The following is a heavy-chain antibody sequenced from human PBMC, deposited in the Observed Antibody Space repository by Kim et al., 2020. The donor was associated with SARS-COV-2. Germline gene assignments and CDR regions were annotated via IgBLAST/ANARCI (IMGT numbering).Heavy chain of an antibody. J-gene: IGHJ4*02. CDR3: AKRYCGGGTCYSIDY. V-gene: IGHV3-23*01. CDR2: ISGSGGTT. Sequence: GGSLRLSCAASGFTFRSHAMNWVRQAPGKGLEWVSGISGSGGTTNYADSVKGRFTISRDNSKNTLYLQMNSLRAEDTAVYYCAKRYCGGGTCYSIDYWGQGTLVTVAS. D-gene: IGHD2-15*01. CDR1: GFTFRSHA.